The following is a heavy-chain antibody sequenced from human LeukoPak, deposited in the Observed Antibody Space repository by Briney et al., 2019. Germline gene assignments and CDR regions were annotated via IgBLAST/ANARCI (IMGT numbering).Heavy chain of an antibody. CDR3: ARDRSDSPGMDV. CDR2: ISGSGGST. J-gene: IGHJ6*02. Sequence: GGSLRLSCAASGFTFSSYAMSWVRQAPGKGLEWVSAISGSGGSTYYADSVKGRFTISRDNSKNTLYLQMNSLRAEDTAVYYCARDRSDSPGMDVWGQGTTVTVSS. CDR1: GFTFSSYA. D-gene: IGHD2-21*01. V-gene: IGHV3-23*01.